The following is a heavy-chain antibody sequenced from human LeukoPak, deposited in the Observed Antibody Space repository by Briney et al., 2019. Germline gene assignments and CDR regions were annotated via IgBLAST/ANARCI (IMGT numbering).Heavy chain of an antibody. CDR2: IYTSGST. V-gene: IGHV4-4*09. Sequence: PSETLSLTCTVSGSISGYYWSWIRQPPGKGLEWIGYIYTSGSTNYNPSLKSRVTISVDTSKNQFSLKLSSVTAADTAVYYCARKKSGYANYYFDYWGQEPWSPSPQ. D-gene: IGHD5-18*01. CDR1: GSISGYY. CDR3: ARKKSGYANYYFDY. J-gene: IGHJ4*01.